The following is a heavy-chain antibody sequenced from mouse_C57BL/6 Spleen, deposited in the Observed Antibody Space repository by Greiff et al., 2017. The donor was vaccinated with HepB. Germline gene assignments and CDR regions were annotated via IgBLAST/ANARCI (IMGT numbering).Heavy chain of an antibody. J-gene: IGHJ3*01. CDR1: GYTFTSYG. Sequence: VQLQQSGAELARPGASVKLSCKASGYTFTSYGISWVKQRTGQGLEWIGEIYPRSGNTYYNEKFKGKATLTADKSSSTAYMELRSLTSEDSAVYFCARNHDYDGAWFAYWGQGTLVTVSA. D-gene: IGHD2-4*01. CDR2: IYPRSGNT. CDR3: ARNHDYDGAWFAY. V-gene: IGHV1-81*01.